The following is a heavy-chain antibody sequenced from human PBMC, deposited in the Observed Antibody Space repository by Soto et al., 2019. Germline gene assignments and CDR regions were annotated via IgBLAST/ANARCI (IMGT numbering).Heavy chain of an antibody. CDR2: ISYSADKT. CDR1: GFTFNTYV. V-gene: IGHV3-23*01. CDR3: ARRARTATTNWGAFDV. D-gene: IGHD1-7*01. Sequence: GGSLRLSCTASGFTFNTYVMNWVRQAPGKGLEWVSTISYSADKTHYADSVKGRFTISRDNSRDTLFLQMNSLRADDAAVYYCARRARTATTNWGAFDVWGQGTMVTVSS. J-gene: IGHJ3*01.